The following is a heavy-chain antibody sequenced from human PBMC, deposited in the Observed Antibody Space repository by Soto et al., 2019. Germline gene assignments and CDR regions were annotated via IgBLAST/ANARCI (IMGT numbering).Heavy chain of an antibody. CDR1: CGSIISSNW. Sequence: SETLSLTCAFSCGSIISSNWWSWVRQPPGKGLEWIGYIYYSGSTYYNPSLKSRVTISVDTSKNQFSLKLSSVTAADTAVYYCAREGITTQSFDYWGQGTLVTVSS. V-gene: IGHV4-4*02. D-gene: IGHD1-20*01. CDR2: IYYSGST. J-gene: IGHJ4*02. CDR3: AREGITTQSFDY.